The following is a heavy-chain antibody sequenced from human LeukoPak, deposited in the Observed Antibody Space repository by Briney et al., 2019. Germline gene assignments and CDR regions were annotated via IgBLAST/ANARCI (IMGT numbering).Heavy chain of an antibody. CDR2: ISYDGSNK. D-gene: IGHD6-13*01. Sequence: SGRSLRLSCAASGFTFSSYGMHWVRQAPGEGLEWVAVISYDGSNKYYADSVKGRFTISRDNSKNTLYLQMNSLRAEDTAVYYCAKEGPWAAGFDYWGQGTPVTVSS. CDR1: GFTFSSYG. CDR3: AKEGPWAAGFDY. V-gene: IGHV3-30*18. J-gene: IGHJ4*02.